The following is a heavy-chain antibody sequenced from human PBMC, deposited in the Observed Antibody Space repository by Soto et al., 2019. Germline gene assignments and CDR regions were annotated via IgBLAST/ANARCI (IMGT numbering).Heavy chain of an antibody. CDR2: IHYSGTT. Sequence: QVQLRESGPGLVKPSETLSLTCAVSGASVSTSYWWSWVRQPPGEGLEWIGEIHYSGTTNYNPSLQSRVTISLDKSNNQFSLNLNSVTAADTAMYYCTRALSKSLDYWGQGTLVTVSS. CDR1: GASVSTSYW. J-gene: IGHJ4*02. V-gene: IGHV4-4*02. CDR3: TRALSKSLDY.